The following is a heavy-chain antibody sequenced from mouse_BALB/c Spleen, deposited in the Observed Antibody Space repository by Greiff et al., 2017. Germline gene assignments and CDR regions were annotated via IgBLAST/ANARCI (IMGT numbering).Heavy chain of an antibody. CDR2: IWTGGGT. Sequence: VQVVESGPGLVAPSQSLSITCTVSGFSLTSYDISWIRQPPGKGLEWLGVIWTGGGTNYNSAFMSRLSISKDNSKSQVFLKMNSLQTDDTAIYYCVRDFGQLGAFAYWGQGTLVTVSA. V-gene: IGHV2-9-2*01. CDR3: VRDFGQLGAFAY. D-gene: IGHD3-1*01. J-gene: IGHJ3*01. CDR1: GFSLTSYD.